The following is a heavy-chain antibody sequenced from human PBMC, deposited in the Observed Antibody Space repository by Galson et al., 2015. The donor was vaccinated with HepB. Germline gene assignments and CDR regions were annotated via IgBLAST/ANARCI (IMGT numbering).Heavy chain of an antibody. J-gene: IGHJ4*02. CDR1: GGSISSSNW. CDR2: IYHSGST. CDR3: AREGMSYGGKRSHDY. Sequence: QVQLQESGPGLVKPSETLSLTCAVSGGSISSSNWWSWVRQPPGKGLEWIGEIYHSGSTNYNPSLKSRVTISVDKSKNQFSLKLSSVTAADTAVYYCAREGMSYGGKRSHDYWGQGTLVTVSS. V-gene: IGHV4-4*02. D-gene: IGHD4-23*01.